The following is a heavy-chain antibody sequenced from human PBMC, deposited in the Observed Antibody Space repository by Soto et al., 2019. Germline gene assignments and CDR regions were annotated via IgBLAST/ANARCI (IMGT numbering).Heavy chain of an antibody. V-gene: IGHV3-15*01. CDR3: TTGLSNGYYNFDY. CDR1: GFTFSNAW. D-gene: IGHD3-22*01. Sequence: SGFTFSNAWMSWVRQAPGKGLEWVGRIKGEADGGTTDYAAPVKGRITISRDHSKDTLYLQMNSLKTEDTAVYYCTTGLSNGYYNFDYWGQGTPVTVS. J-gene: IGHJ4*02. CDR2: IKGEADGGTT.